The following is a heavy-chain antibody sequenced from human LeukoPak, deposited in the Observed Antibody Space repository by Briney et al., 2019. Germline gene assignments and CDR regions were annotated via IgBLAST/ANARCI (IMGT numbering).Heavy chain of an antibody. CDR1: GFTFGGYA. CDR3: SKTLGTTIIAVCDY. V-gene: IGHV3-49*03. CDR2: IRSNTYGGTT. Sequence: GGSLRLSCTASGFTFGGYAMSWFRQAPGKGLEWVGLIRSNTYGGTTEYAASVKGRFTISRDDSKSVAYLQMNSLKTEDTAVYYCSKTLGTTIIAVCDYWGQGTLATVSS. J-gene: IGHJ4*02. D-gene: IGHD1-7*01.